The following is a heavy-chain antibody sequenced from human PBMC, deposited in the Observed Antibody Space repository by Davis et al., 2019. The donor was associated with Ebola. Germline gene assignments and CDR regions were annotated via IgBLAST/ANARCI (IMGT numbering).Heavy chain of an antibody. V-gene: IGHV3-21*01. CDR2: ISSSSSYI. J-gene: IGHJ4*02. D-gene: IGHD3-10*01. CDR3: ARGSDSGSYSPIN. Sequence: GESLKISCAASGFTFSSYEMNWVRQASGKGLEWVSSISSSSSYIYYADSVRGRFTISRDNAKNSLYLQMSSLRAEDTAVYYCARGSDSGSYSPINWGQGTLVTVSS. CDR1: GFTFSSYE.